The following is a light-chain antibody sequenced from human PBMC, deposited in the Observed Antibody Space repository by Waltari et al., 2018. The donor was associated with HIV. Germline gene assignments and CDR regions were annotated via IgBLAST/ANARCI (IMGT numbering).Light chain of an antibody. CDR1: QNINNY. Sequence: DIQMTQSPSSLSASVGDRVTITCRSSQNINNYLNWYHQRPRKAPKLLIFAASSLQSGVPSRFSGSGSETDFILTISSLQPEDLGTYYCQQSYITPMYTFGQGTRLDIK. CDR3: QQSYITPMYT. CDR2: AAS. J-gene: IGKJ2*01. V-gene: IGKV1-39*01.